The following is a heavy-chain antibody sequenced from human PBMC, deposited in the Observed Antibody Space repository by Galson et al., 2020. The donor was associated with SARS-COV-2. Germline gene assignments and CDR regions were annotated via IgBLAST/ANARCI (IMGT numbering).Heavy chain of an antibody. D-gene: IGHD2-15*01. CDR1: GGSISSYY. CDR2: LYYSGST. Sequence: SETLSLTCTVSGGSISSYYWSWIRQPPGKGLEWIGYLYYSGSTNYNPSLKSRVTISVDTSKNQFSLKLSSVTAADTAVYYCARALYCSGGSSCGSYYYYMDVWGKGTTVTVSS. J-gene: IGHJ6*03. V-gene: IGHV4-59*01. CDR3: ARALYCSGGSSCGSYYYYMDV.